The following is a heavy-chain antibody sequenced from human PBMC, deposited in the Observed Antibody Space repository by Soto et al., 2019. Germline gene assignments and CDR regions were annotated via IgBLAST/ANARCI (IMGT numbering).Heavy chain of an antibody. Sequence: QVQLVESGGGVVQPGRSLRLSCAASGFTFSSYGMHWVRQAPGKGLEWVAVISYDGSNKYYADSVKGRFTISRDNSKNTLHLQMNSLRAEDTAVYYCAKDGYSSSSGDYYYYGMDVWGQGTTVTVSS. V-gene: IGHV3-30*18. CDR3: AKDGYSSSSGDYYYYGMDV. D-gene: IGHD6-6*01. CDR2: ISYDGSNK. J-gene: IGHJ6*02. CDR1: GFTFSSYG.